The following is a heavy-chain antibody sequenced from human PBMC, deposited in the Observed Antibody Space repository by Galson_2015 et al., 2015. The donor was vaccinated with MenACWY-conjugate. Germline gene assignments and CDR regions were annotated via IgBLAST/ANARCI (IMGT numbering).Heavy chain of an antibody. Sequence: SLRLSCAASGFTFSLYGMSWVRQAPGKGLVWVSGLSGDGSGTYYADSVQGRFTISRDNLKNTVWLQMNSLRPEDTAVYYCARGGSSDSRNCFDSWGQGILVTASS. J-gene: IGHJ4*02. CDR2: LSGDGSGT. D-gene: IGHD3-16*01. V-gene: IGHV3-23*01. CDR1: GFTFSLYG. CDR3: ARGGSSDSRNCFDS.